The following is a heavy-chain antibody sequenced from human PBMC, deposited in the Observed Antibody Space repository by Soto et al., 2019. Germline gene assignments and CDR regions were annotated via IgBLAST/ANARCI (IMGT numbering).Heavy chain of an antibody. J-gene: IGHJ6*02. Sequence: SVKVSCKASGGTFSSYAISWVRQAPGQGLEWMGGIIPIFGTANYAQKFQGRVTITADESTSTAYMELSSLRSEDTAVCYCARGYYYDSSGYSVGTDYYYYGMDVWGQGTTVTVSS. CDR2: IIPIFGTA. CDR1: GGTFSSYA. V-gene: IGHV1-69*13. CDR3: ARGYYYDSSGYSVGTDYYYYGMDV. D-gene: IGHD3-22*01.